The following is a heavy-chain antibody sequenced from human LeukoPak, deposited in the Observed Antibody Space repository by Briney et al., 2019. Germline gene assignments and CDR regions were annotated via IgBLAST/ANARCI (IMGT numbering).Heavy chain of an antibody. CDR1: GGSISSTNW. J-gene: IGHJ4*02. V-gene: IGHV4-4*02. CDR2: IHHSGYS. CDR3: ARAYGSGSYLYLDY. D-gene: IGHD3-10*01. Sequence: SETLSLTCAVSGGSISSTNWWSWVRQPPGKGLEWIGEIHHSGYSNYNASLGSRVTISVDTSKNQFSLKLTSVTAADTAVYYCARAYGSGSYLYLDYWGQGTLVTVSS.